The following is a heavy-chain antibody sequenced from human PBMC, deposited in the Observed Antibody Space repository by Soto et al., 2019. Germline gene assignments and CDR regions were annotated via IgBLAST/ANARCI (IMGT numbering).Heavy chain of an antibody. CDR2: IYISGST. J-gene: IGHJ4*02. CDR1: GGSISSYY. V-gene: IGHV4-4*07. CDR3: ARERRYLDWLLVFDY. Sequence: PSETLSLTCTVCGGSISSYYWSWIRQPAGKGLEWIGRIYISGSTNYNPSLKSRVALSVDTSKNQFSLKLSSVTAADTAVYYCARERRYLDWLLVFDYWGQGALVTVSS. D-gene: IGHD3-9*01.